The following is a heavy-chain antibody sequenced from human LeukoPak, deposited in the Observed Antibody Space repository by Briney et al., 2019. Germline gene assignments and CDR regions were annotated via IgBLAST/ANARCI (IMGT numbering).Heavy chain of an antibody. V-gene: IGHV4-59*01. D-gene: IGHD2-2*03. CDR2: IYYSGNT. CDR3: ARVGDPGYCSSTSCFSFDS. Sequence: PSETLSPTCTVSGVSISSFYWSWIRHPPGRGLEWIGYIYYSGNTNYNPSLKSRVTISVDTSKNHFSLKLSSVTAAATAVYYCARVGDPGYCSSTSCFSFDSWGQGILVTVSS. CDR1: GVSISSFY. J-gene: IGHJ4*02.